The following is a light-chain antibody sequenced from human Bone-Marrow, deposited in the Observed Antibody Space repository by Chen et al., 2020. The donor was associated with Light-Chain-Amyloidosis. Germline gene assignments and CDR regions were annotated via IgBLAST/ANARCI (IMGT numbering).Light chain of an antibody. CDR2: SNN. V-gene: IGLV1-47*02. CDR1: SSNIGINY. J-gene: IGLJ1*01. CDR3: QSYDDSLRDYV. Sequence: QSVLTQPPSASGTPGLWFTLSCSGASSNIGINYVYCYQHFPGAAPNLLIHSNNQRPSGVPDRFSDSRSGTSASLAITGLQAVDEAIYYCQSYDDSLRDYVFGTGTKVTVL.